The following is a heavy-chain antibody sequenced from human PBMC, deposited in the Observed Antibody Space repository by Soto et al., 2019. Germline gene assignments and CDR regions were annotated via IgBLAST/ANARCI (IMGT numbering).Heavy chain of an antibody. CDR3: ARQYYEVWSGYYHDQNRFDP. CDR2: IYYSGST. J-gene: IGHJ5*02. D-gene: IGHD3-3*01. CDR1: GGSISSSSYY. Sequence: SETLSRTCTVSGGSISSSSYYWGWIRQPPGKGLEWIGSIYYSGSTYYNPSLKSRVTISVDTSKNQFSLKLSSVTAADTAVYYCARQYYEVWSGYYHDQNRFDPWGQGTRVTVSS. V-gene: IGHV4-39*01.